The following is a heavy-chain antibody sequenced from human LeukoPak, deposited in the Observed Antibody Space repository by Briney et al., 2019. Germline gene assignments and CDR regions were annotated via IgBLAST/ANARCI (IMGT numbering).Heavy chain of an antibody. D-gene: IGHD7-27*01. J-gene: IGHJ3*02. Sequence: GGSLRLSCAASGFTFSSYAMTWVRQAPGKGLEWVSGITGSGDTTYYADSVKGRFTISRDNSKNTLYLQMNSLRAEDTAVYYCARPHNWGSGAFDIWGQGTMVTVSS. CDR1: GFTFSSYA. CDR3: ARPHNWGSGAFDI. V-gene: IGHV3-23*01. CDR2: ITGSGDTT.